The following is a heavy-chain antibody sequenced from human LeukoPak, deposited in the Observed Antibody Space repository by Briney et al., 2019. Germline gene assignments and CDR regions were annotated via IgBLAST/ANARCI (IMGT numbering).Heavy chain of an antibody. D-gene: IGHD3-22*01. V-gene: IGHV1-46*01. CDR3: ARGGYYYDSSGYLDY. Sequence: ASVKVSCKASGYTFTSYYKHWVRQAPGQGLEWMGIINPSGGSTSYAQKFQGRVTMTRDTSTSTVYMELSSLRSEDTAVYYCARGGYYYDSSGYLDYWGQGTLVTVSS. J-gene: IGHJ4*02. CDR1: GYTFTSYY. CDR2: INPSGGST.